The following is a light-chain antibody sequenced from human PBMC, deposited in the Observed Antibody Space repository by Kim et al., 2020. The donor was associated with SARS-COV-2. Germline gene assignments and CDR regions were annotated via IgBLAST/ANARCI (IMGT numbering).Light chain of an antibody. CDR3: QSYDSRLSGGV. Sequence: QPVAISGTGSSSNTGAGFDVHWYRQLPGTAPKLLIYANSNRPSGVSDRFSGSKSGTSASLTITGLRAADEADYYCQSYDSRLSGGVFGGGTQLTVL. J-gene: IGLJ2*01. CDR2: ANS. CDR1: SSNTGAGFD. V-gene: IGLV1-40*01.